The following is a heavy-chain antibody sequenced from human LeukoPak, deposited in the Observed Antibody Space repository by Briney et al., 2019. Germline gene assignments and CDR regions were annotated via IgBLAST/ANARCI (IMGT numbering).Heavy chain of an antibody. CDR2: IYYSGST. J-gene: IGHJ4*02. Sequence: SETLSLTCTVSGGSISSYYWSWIRQPPGKGLEWIGYIYYSGSTNYNPSLKSRVTISVDTSKNQFSLKLSSVTAADTAVYYCARTEGDNSNSFDYWGQGTLVTVSS. V-gene: IGHV4-59*12. CDR3: ARTEGDNSNSFDY. D-gene: IGHD3-16*01. CDR1: GGSISSYY.